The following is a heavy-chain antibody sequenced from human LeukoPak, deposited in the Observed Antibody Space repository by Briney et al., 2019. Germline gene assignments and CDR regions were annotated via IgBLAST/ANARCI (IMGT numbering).Heavy chain of an antibody. D-gene: IGHD5-12*01. CDR1: GFTFSSYA. Sequence: PGGSLRLSCAASGFTFSSYAMHWVRQAPGKGLEWVAVISYDGSNKYYADSVKGRFTISRDNSKNTLYLQMNSLRAEDTAVYYCARDRYGGYRHFDYWGQGTLVAVSS. CDR2: ISYDGSNK. J-gene: IGHJ4*02. CDR3: ARDRYGGYRHFDY. V-gene: IGHV3-30-3*01.